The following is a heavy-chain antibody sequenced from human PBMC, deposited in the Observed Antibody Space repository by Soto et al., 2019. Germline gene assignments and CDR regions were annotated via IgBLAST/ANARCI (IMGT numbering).Heavy chain of an antibody. J-gene: IGHJ3*02. Sequence: PSETLSLTCAVYGGSFSGYYWSRIRQPPGKGLEWIGEINHSGSTNYNPSLKSRVTISVDTSKNQFSLKLSSVTAADTAVYYCARESHYYDSSGYYYGPRRGIYAFDIWGQGTMVTVSS. CDR2: INHSGST. D-gene: IGHD3-22*01. V-gene: IGHV4-34*01. CDR3: ARESHYYDSSGYYYGPRRGIYAFDI. CDR1: GGSFSGYY.